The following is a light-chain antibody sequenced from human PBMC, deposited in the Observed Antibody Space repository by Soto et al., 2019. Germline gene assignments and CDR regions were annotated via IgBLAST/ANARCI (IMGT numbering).Light chain of an antibody. Sequence: QSVLTQPASGSGSPGQSITISCTGTSSNVGGYNYVSWYQQHPVKAPKLMIYDVTNRPSGVSDRFSGSKSGNTASLTISGFQAEDEADYYCSSYTSSSTPYVFGTGTKVTVL. J-gene: IGLJ1*01. CDR3: SSYTSSSTPYV. CDR1: SSNVGGYNY. CDR2: DVT. V-gene: IGLV2-14*01.